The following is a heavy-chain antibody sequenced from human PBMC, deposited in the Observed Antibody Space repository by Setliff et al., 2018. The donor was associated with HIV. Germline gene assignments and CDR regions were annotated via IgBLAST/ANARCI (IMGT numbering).Heavy chain of an antibody. Sequence: SETLSLTCAVFGGSFSAYYWNWIRQTPGKGLEWIGEINHSGTTNYNPSLNSRVTISVDTSKNQFSLKLSSVTAADTAVYYCATYADRESNRFDPWGQGSLVTVSS. V-gene: IGHV4-34*01. D-gene: IGHD3-10*01. CDR3: ATYADRESNRFDP. J-gene: IGHJ5*02. CDR2: INHSGTT. CDR1: GGSFSAYY.